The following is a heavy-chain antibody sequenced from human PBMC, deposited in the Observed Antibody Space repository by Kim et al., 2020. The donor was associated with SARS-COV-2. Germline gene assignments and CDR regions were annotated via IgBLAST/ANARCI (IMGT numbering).Heavy chain of an antibody. CDR3: AKVVGTTPPDAFDI. V-gene: IGHV3-23*01. D-gene: IGHD1-26*01. Sequence: SVKDRFTISSDNSKNSLYLQMNSLRAEDTAVYYCAKVVGTTPPDAFDIWGQGTIVTVSS. J-gene: IGHJ3*02.